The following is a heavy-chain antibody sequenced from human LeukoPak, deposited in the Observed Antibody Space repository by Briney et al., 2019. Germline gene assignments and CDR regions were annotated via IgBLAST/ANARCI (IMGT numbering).Heavy chain of an antibody. CDR2: ISSNGGST. V-gene: IGHV3-64*01. Sequence: SGGSLRLSCAASGFTFSSYAMHWVRQAPGKGLEYVSAISSNGGSTYYANSVEGRFTISRYNSKNTLYLQMGSLRAEDMAVYYCARVTGPRDYWGQGTLVTVSS. CDR3: ARVTGPRDY. CDR1: GFTFSSYA. J-gene: IGHJ4*02.